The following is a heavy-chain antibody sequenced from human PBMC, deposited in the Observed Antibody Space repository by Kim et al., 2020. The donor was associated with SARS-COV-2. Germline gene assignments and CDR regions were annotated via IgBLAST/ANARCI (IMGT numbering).Heavy chain of an antibody. CDR1: GFTFSSYE. CDR3: ARRKGAFDI. J-gene: IGHJ3*02. CDR2: ITNGGGTI. Sequence: GGSLRLSCTGSGFTFSSYEMNWVRQAPGKGLEWVSYITNGGGTIYYTDSVKGRFTISRDNAKNSLYLQMDSLRADDTAIYYCARRKGAFDIWGQGTMVTV. V-gene: IGHV3-48*03.